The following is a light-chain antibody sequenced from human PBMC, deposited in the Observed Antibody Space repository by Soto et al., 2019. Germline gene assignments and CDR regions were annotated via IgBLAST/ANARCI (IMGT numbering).Light chain of an antibody. J-gene: IGKJ4*01. V-gene: IGKV3-11*01. CDR2: DAS. CDR1: QSVSSY. Sequence: EIVLTQSPATLSLSPGERATLSCRASQSVSSYLAWYQQKPGQAPRLLIYDASNRATGIPARFSGSGSGTDFTLTISRLEPEEFAVSYCQQRSNGHQRTFGGGTKVEIK. CDR3: QQRSNGHQRT.